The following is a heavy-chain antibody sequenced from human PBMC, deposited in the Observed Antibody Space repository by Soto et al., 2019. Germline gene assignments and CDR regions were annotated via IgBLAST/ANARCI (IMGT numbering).Heavy chain of an antibody. CDR1: AYTLTELA. V-gene: IGHV1-24*01. CDR3: AIDSNLSNYPPYYYYYGMVA. Sequence: ASVKVSCKVSAYTLTELAMRWVRQAPGKGLEWMGGFDPEDGETIYAQKFQGRVTMTEDTSTDTAYMELSSLRSEATAVYYCAIDSNLSNYPPYYYYYGMVACGQGTTVTV. J-gene: IGHJ6*02. CDR2: FDPEDGET. D-gene: IGHD4-4*01.